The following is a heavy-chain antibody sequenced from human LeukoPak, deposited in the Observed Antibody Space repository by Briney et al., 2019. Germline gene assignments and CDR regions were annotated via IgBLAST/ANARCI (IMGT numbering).Heavy chain of an antibody. D-gene: IGHD3-10*01. CDR2: INPSGGST. CDR1: GYTFTTYY. J-gene: IGHJ5*02. Sequence: VASVKVSCKASGYTFTTYYMHWVRQAPGQGLEWMGIINPSGGSTSYAQKFQGRVTMTRDTSTSTVYIDLSSLRSEDTAVYYCARSWRFGDLSALEKYNWFDPWGQGTLVTVSS. CDR3: ARSWRFGDLSALEKYNWFDP. V-gene: IGHV1-46*01.